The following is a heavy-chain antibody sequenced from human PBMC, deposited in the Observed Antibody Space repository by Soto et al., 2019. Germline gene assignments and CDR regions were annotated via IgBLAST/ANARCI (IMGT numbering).Heavy chain of an antibody. CDR3: ATLTRLSSGYYYPNWFDP. Sequence: QVQLVQSGAEVKKPGASVKVSCKASGYTFTSYDINWVRQATGQGLEWMGWMNPNSGNTGYAQKSQGRATRTRNXVIXTXYMELSSLRSEDTAVYYCATLTRLSSGYYYPNWFDPWGQGTLVTVSS. J-gene: IGHJ5*02. V-gene: IGHV1-8*01. CDR1: GYTFTSYD. CDR2: MNPNSGNT. D-gene: IGHD3-22*01.